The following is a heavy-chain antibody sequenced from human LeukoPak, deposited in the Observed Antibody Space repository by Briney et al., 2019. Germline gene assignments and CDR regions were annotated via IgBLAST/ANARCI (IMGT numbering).Heavy chain of an antibody. CDR2: IIPIFGTA. Sequence: SVKVSCKASGGTFSSYAISWVRQAPGQGLAWMGGIIPIFGTANYAQKFQGRVTITTDESTSTAYRELSSLRSEDTAVYYCARSSYYYDSSGYPEYFQHWGQGTLVAVSS. V-gene: IGHV1-69*05. CDR3: ARSSYYYDSSGYPEYFQH. J-gene: IGHJ1*01. D-gene: IGHD3-22*01. CDR1: GGTFSSYA.